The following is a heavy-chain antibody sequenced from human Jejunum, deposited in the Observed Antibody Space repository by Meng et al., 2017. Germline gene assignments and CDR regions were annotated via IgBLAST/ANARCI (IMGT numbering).Heavy chain of an antibody. V-gene: IGHV3-33*01. J-gene: IGHJ4*02. CDR2: IWFDGSKT. CDR1: GFTFRSFG. Sequence: GQRGGSGGGVVQPGTSSRLSCAASGFTFRSFGMHWARQAPGKGLEWVAVIWFDGSKTYYADSVKGRFTVSRDNSKNTLYLQMNSLRADDTAVYYCARYRSGSSDYWGPGTLVTVSS. D-gene: IGHD6-19*01. CDR3: ARYRSGSSDY.